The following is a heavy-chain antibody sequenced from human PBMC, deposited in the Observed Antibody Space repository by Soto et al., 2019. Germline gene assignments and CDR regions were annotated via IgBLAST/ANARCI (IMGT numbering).Heavy chain of an antibody. D-gene: IGHD3-22*01. CDR1: GGSLNSYY. CDR3: ARFSPPRKSYDSNPGWFDP. V-gene: IGHV4-59*01. Sequence: QVQLLESGPGLVKPSETLSLTCTVSGGSLNSYYWTWIRQSPGKGLEWIGYVSSTGNTNYNPSLXRRVPLSLDTPXXXVXXSLASVPAADAAVYFCARFSPPRKSYDSNPGWFDPWGQGILVAVSS. J-gene: IGHJ5*02. CDR2: VSSTGNT.